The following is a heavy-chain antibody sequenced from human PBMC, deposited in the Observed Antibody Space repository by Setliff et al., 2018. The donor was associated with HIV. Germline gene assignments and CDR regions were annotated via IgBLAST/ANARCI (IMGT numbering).Heavy chain of an antibody. CDR1: GGSFSGYY. D-gene: IGHD3-22*01. J-gene: IGHJ3*02. V-gene: IGHV4-59*12. CDR3: ARDRRNTYYYESSGYSGAFDI. Sequence: SETLSLTCSVSGGSFSGYYWSWIRQPPGKGLEWIGYIYIYNSGSANYNPSLKSRLTMSIDTSKNQFSLKLSSVTAADTAVYYCARDRRNTYYYESSGYSGAFDIWGQGTMVTVSS. CDR2: IYIYNSGSA.